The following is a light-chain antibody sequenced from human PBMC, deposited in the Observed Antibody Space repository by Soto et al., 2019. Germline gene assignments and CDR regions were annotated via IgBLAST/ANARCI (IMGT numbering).Light chain of an antibody. CDR3: CSYTSSSTLV. J-gene: IGLJ3*02. Sequence: QSALTQPASVSGSPGQSITISCTGTSSDVGGYNYVSWYQQHPGKAPKLMIYEVSNRPSGVSNRFSGSKSGNTASLTISGLQAEDEADYYCCSYTSSSTLVFGGGTKPTVL. V-gene: IGLV2-14*01. CDR2: EVS. CDR1: SSDVGGYNY.